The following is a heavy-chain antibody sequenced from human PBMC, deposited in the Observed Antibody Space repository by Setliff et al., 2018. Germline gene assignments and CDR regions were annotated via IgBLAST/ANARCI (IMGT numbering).Heavy chain of an antibody. CDR1: GGTFINYA. Sequence: ASVKVSCKASGGTFINYAISWVRQAPGQGLEWMGGFDPEDGETIYAQKFQGRVTMTEDTSTDTAYMELSSLRSEDTAVYYCATGSPLRYFDWSPGGYWGQGTLVTVSS. CDR3: ATGSPLRYFDWSPGGY. V-gene: IGHV1-24*01. D-gene: IGHD3-9*01. CDR2: FDPEDGET. J-gene: IGHJ4*02.